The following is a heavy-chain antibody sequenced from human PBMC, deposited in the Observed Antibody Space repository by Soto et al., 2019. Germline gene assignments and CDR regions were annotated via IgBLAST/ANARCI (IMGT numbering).Heavy chain of an antibody. D-gene: IGHD2-15*01. J-gene: IGHJ6*02. Sequence: RGSLILSWISSGFTFRTYTMNWVRQAPGKGLEWVSGIRGFSPYTFYAESVKGRFTISRDNAKNSLYLQMNSLRAEDTAVYYCARDRGYDAHDYYYNAMDVWGQGNTVTVSS. V-gene: IGHV3-21*01. CDR1: GFTFRTYT. CDR2: IRGFSPYT. CDR3: ARDRGYDAHDYYYNAMDV.